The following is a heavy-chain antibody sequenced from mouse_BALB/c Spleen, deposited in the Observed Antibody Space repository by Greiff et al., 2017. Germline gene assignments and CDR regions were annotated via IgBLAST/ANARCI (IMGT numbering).Heavy chain of an antibody. J-gene: IGHJ1*01. V-gene: IGHV6-6*02. D-gene: IGHD1-1*01. CDR1: GFTFSNYW. Sequence: EVQLEESGGGLVQPGGSMKLSCVASGFTFSNYWMNWVRQSPEKGLEWVAEIRLKSNNYATHYAESVKGRFTISRDDSKSSVYLQMNNLRAEDTGIYYCTRRGVVRYWYFDVWGAGTTVTVSS. CDR3: TRRGVVRYWYFDV. CDR2: IRLKSNNYAT.